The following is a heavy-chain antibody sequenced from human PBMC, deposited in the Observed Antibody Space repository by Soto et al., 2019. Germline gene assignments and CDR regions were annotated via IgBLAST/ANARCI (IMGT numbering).Heavy chain of an antibody. V-gene: IGHV4-31*03. Sequence: QVQLQESGPGLVKPSQTLSLTCTVSGGSISSGGYYWNWIRQHPGKGLEWIGSISYSGSTYYNPSLRSRVTISVDTSKNQFSLKLSSVTAADTAVYYCAREDKSYGYDYWGQRTLVTVSS. CDR1: GGSISSGGYY. D-gene: IGHD5-18*01. J-gene: IGHJ4*02. CDR2: ISYSGST. CDR3: AREDKSYGYDY.